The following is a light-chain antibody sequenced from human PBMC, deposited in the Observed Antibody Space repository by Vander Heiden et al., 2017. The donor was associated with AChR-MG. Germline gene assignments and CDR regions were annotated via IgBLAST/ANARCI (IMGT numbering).Light chain of an antibody. CDR2: RDN. Sequence: SYELTQPLSVSVALGQTARITCGGDNIGSKNVHWYQQKQGQAPVLVIDRDNNRPPGSPERFSGSNSGNTATLTISRAQAGDEADDYCQVWETTTAWGVFGGGTKVTVL. V-gene: IGLV3-9*01. J-gene: IGLJ2*01. CDR1: NIGSKN. CDR3: QVWETTTAWGV.